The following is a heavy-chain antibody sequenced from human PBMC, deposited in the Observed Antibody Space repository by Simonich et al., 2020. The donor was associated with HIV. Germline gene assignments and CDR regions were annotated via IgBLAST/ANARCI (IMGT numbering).Heavy chain of an antibody. CDR3: ARGYSGSRTSGYYSGLDL. Sequence: QVQLQQWGAGLLKPSETLSLTCTVSGGSITITNWWSWVRQPPGKGREWFGQSFYSGNTNYNTSHKSRVTISLDKSKNQFSLKLRSVTAADTALYYCARGYSGSRTSGYYSGLDLWGQGIAVTVSS. CDR1: GGSITITNW. CDR2: SFYSGNT. J-gene: IGHJ6*02. V-gene: IGHV4-4*02. D-gene: IGHD3-10*01.